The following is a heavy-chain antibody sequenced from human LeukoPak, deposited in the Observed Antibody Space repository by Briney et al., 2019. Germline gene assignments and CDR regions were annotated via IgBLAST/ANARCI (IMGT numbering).Heavy chain of an antibody. CDR3: ARESYVTMIVGDY. CDR1: GFTFSSYE. V-gene: IGHV3-48*03. J-gene: IGHJ4*02. CDR2: ISSSGSTI. Sequence: PGRSLRLSCAASGFTFSSYEMNWVRQAPGKGLEWVSYISSSGSTIYYADSVKGRFTISRDNAKNSLYLQMNSLRAEDTAVYYCARESYVTMIVGDYWGQGTLVTVSS. D-gene: IGHD3-22*01.